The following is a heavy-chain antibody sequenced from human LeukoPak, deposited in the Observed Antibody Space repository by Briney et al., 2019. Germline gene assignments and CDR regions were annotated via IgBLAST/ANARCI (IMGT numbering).Heavy chain of an antibody. D-gene: IGHD3-3*01. CDR3: ARVYYDFWSGYSHEYGMDV. V-gene: IGHV1-18*01. CDR2: ISAYNGNT. J-gene: IGHJ6*02. Sequence: GASVKVSCKASGYTFTSYGISWVRQAPGQGLEWMGWISAYNGNTNYAQKLQGRVTMTTGTSTGTAYMELRSLRSDDTAVYYCARVYYDFWSGYSHEYGMDVWGQGTTVTVSS. CDR1: GYTFTSYG.